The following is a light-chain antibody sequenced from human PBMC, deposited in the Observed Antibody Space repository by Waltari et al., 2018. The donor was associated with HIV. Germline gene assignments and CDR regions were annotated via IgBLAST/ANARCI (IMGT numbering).Light chain of an antibody. CDR1: SSDVGAYNY. CDR2: EVS. CDR3: TSYTSSTHVI. J-gene: IGLJ2*01. Sequence: QSALTQPASVSGSPGQSITISCTGTSSDVGAYNYVSWYQQHPDRAPKLMIYEVSNRPLGVSNRFSGPKSGNTASLTISGLQAEDEADYYCTSYTSSTHVIFGGGTKLTVL. V-gene: IGLV2-14*01.